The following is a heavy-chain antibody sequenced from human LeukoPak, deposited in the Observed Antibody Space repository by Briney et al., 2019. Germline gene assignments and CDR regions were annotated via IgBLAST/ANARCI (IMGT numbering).Heavy chain of an antibody. CDR1: GYSISSGYY. V-gene: IGHV4-38-2*01. CDR3: ARYITMVRGVIPFDY. D-gene: IGHD3-10*01. Sequence: SETLSLTCAVSGYSISSGYYWGWIRQPPGKGLGWIGSIYHSGSTYYNPSLKSRVTISVDTSKNQFSLKLSSVTAADTAVYYCARYITMVRGVIPFDYWGQGTLVTVSS. J-gene: IGHJ4*02. CDR2: IYHSGST.